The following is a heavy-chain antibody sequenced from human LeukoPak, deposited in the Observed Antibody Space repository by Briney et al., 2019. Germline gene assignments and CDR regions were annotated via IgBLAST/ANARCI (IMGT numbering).Heavy chain of an antibody. J-gene: IGHJ4*02. Sequence: GASVKVSCKASGYSFPSYGISWVRQAPGQEPEWMGWISPYNDNTNYAQKLQGRATLTTDTSTSTAYMELRSLRSDDTAVYYCARHFYGSGTYYHFDYWGQGTLVTVSS. CDR1: GYSFPSYG. V-gene: IGHV1-18*01. CDR2: ISPYNDNT. D-gene: IGHD3-10*01. CDR3: ARHFYGSGTYYHFDY.